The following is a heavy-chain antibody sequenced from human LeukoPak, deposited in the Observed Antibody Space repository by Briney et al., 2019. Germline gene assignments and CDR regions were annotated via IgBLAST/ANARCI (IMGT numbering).Heavy chain of an antibody. CDR2: ISSSGSTI. Sequence: GGSLRLSCAASGFTFSSYEMNWVRQAPGKGLEWVSYISSSGSTIYYADSVKGRFTISRDNAKNSLYLQMNSLRAEDTAVYYCARGDNWNDDAFDIWGQGTMVTVSS. J-gene: IGHJ3*02. CDR1: GFTFSSYE. CDR3: ARGDNWNDDAFDI. D-gene: IGHD1-1*01. V-gene: IGHV3-48*03.